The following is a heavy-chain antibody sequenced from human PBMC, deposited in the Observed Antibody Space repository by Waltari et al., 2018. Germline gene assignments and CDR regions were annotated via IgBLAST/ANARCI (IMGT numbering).Heavy chain of an antibody. D-gene: IGHD3-3*01. CDR1: GYTLTELS. V-gene: IGHV1-24*01. Sequence: QVQLVQSGAEVKKPGASVKVSCKVSGYTLTELSMHWVRQAPGKGVEWMVGLDPDECETIYAPKFQGRVTMTEDTATDTAYMELSSLSSEDTAVYYCATPIDFWSGYPFDYWGQGTLVTVSS. J-gene: IGHJ4*02. CDR2: LDPDECET. CDR3: ATPIDFWSGYPFDY.